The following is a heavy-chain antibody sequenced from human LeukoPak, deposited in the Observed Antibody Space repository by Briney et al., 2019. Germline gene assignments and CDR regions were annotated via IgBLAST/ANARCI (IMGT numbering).Heavy chain of an antibody. V-gene: IGHV4-30-2*01. D-gene: IGHD6-6*01. CDR1: VGSISSGGYY. CDR3: APSSSSFGEDCFDP. Sequence: SETLSLTCTVAVGSISSGGYYWSWIRQPPGKGLEWIAYISAAGTTYYNPSLKSRVTISLDTSKNQFSLKLSSVTAADTAVYYCAPSSSSFGEDCFDPWGQGTLVTVSS. CDR2: ISAAGTT. J-gene: IGHJ5*02.